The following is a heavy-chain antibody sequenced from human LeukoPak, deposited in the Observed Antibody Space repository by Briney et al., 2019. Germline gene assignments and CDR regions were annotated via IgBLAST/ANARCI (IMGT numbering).Heavy chain of an antibody. CDR3: ARETTIPPYYFDY. CDR1: GSPFTSYD. V-gene: IGHV1-8*01. J-gene: IGHJ4*02. CDR2: MSPNSGNT. Sequence: GSVKVSFKASGSPFTSYDITWVRPAPGQGLAWTGWMSPNSGNTGYAQKFQGRVTMTRNTSITTAYMELSSLTSEDTAVYYCARETTIPPYYFDYWGRGSQVTVSP. D-gene: IGHD3-9*01.